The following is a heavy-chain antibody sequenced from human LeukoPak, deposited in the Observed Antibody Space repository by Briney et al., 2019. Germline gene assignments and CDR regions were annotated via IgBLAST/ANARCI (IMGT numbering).Heavy chain of an antibody. D-gene: IGHD3-3*01. Sequence: MASETLSLTCNVSGDSIASKSYDWTWIRQRPGEGLEWIGYIYFHGSSYFNPSLKSRLDLSLDSSKNQFSLNLRSVTAADSAVYFCARDHDRSGYFDYWGQGVLVTVTS. J-gene: IGHJ4*02. CDR2: IYFHGSS. CDR3: ARDHDRSGYFDY. V-gene: IGHV4-31*03. CDR1: GDSIASKSYD.